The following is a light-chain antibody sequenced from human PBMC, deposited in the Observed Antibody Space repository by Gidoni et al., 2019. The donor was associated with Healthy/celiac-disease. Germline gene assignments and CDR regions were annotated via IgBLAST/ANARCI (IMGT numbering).Light chain of an antibody. CDR3: QQYNNWWT. CDR2: GAS. J-gene: IGKJ1*01. CDR1: PSVSSN. Sequence: IVVTQSPATLSVSPGERATLSRRASPSVSSNLAWYQQKPGQAPRLLIYGASTRATGIPARFSGSGSGTEFTLTISSLQSEDFAVYYCQQYNNWWTFGQXTKVEIK. V-gene: IGKV3-15*01.